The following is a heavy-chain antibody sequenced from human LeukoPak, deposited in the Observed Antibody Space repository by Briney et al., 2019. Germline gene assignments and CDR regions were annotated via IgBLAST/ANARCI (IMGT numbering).Heavy chain of an antibody. D-gene: IGHD3-10*01. CDR3: ARQGNYGSGSYVRDAFDI. CDR2: ITSSSSFT. Sequence: PGGSLRLSCAASGFSFSDYYMSWIRQAPGKGLEWLSYITSSSSFTNYADSVKGRFTISRDNAKNSLYLQMNSLRAEDTAVYYCARQGNYGSGSYVRDAFDIWGQGTMVTVSS. V-gene: IGHV3-11*06. CDR1: GFSFSDYY. J-gene: IGHJ3*02.